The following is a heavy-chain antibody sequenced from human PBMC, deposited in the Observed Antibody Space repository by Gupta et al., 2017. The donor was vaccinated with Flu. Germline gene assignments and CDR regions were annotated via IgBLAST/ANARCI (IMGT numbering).Heavy chain of an antibody. Sequence: QVQLVQSGAEVRMPGASLRVSCKASGYTFTSYYIHWVRQAPGQGLEWMGWINPYSGIAQYAANYEGRITITADNSINTAYLDLTSLTSDDTATYYCARDIAAAPTDYWGQGTLVSVSS. V-gene: IGHV1-2*02. CDR1: GYTFTSYY. CDR2: INPYSGIA. D-gene: IGHD6-25*01. J-gene: IGHJ4*02. CDR3: ARDIAAAPTDY.